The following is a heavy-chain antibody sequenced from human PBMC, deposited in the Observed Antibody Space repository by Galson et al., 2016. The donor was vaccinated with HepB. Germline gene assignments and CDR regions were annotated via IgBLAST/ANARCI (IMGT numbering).Heavy chain of an antibody. J-gene: IGHJ3*02. CDR3: AKDWGYCGDDCYTWEVI. V-gene: IGHV3-23*01. CDR1: GFTFSDYA. CDR2: LSGSGGNT. Sequence: SLRLSCAASGFTFSDYAMGWARQAPGKGLEWVSSLSGSGGNTYYADPVKGRFTISRDNPKNTFYLYMSNLRVEDTAVYYCAKDWGYCGDDCYTWEVIWGQGTTVTVSS. D-gene: IGHD2-21*02.